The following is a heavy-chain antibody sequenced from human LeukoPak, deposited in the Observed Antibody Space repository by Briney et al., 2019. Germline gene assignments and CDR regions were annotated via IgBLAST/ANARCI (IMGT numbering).Heavy chain of an antibody. Sequence: PSQTLSLTCTVSDGSISSGSYYWSWIRQPAGKGLEWIGRIYTSGSTNYNPSLKSRVTMSVDTSKSQFSLKLSSVTAADTAVYYCARFSPRAMGNYLDFWGQGTLVTVSS. V-gene: IGHV4-61*02. J-gene: IGHJ4*02. D-gene: IGHD7-27*01. CDR2: IYTSGST. CDR1: DGSISSGSYY. CDR3: ARFSPRAMGNYLDF.